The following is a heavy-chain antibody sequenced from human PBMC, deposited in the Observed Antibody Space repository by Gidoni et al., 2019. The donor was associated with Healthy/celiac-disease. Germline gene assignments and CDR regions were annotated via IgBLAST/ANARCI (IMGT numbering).Heavy chain of an antibody. CDR1: GGSISSGGYY. CDR3: ARDRETGVNYYYGMDV. D-gene: IGHD7-27*01. Sequence: QVQLQESGPGLVKPSQTLSLTCTVSGGSISSGGYYWSWIRQHPGTGLEWIGYIYYSGSTYYNPSLKSRVTISVDTSKNQFSLKLSSVTAADTAVYYCARDRETGVNYYYGMDVWGQGTTVTVSS. CDR2: IYYSGST. J-gene: IGHJ6*02. V-gene: IGHV4-31*03.